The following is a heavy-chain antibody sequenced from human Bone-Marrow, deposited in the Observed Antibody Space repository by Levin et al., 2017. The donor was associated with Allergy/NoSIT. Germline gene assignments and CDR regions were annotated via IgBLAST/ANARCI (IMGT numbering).Heavy chain of an antibody. CDR1: GGSISSYY. D-gene: IGHD1-26*01. Sequence: KTGGSLRLSCTVSGGSISSYYWSWIRQPPGKGLEWIGYIYSSGNTNYNPSLKSRVTMSVDTSKNQFSLKLTSVTAADTAVYYCARGGPSGDYFDYWGQGALVTVSS. V-gene: IGHV4-59*08. CDR2: IYSSGNT. CDR3: ARGGPSGDYFDY. J-gene: IGHJ4*02.